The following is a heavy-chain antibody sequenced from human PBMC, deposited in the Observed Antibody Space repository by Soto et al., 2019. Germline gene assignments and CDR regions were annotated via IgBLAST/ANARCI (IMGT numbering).Heavy chain of an antibody. J-gene: IGHJ3*02. CDR3: AKDYNWNPDAFDI. D-gene: IGHD1-20*01. CDR1: GFIFSSYA. Sequence: EVQLLESGGGLVQPGGSLRLSCAASGFIFSSYAMNWVRQAPGKGLEWVSAVSGSGGSTYYADSVKGRFTISRDNSKSTLYLQMNSLRADDTAVYYCAKDYNWNPDAFDIWGQGTMVTVSS. CDR2: VSGSGGST. V-gene: IGHV3-23*01.